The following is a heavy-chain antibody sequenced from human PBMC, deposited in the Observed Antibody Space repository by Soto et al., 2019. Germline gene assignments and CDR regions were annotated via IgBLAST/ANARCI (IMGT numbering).Heavy chain of an antibody. J-gene: IGHJ6*03. CDR2: MNPNSGNT. D-gene: IGHD3-9*01. Sequence: ASVPVSCKASGYTFTSYDINWVRQATGQGLEWMGWMNPNSGNTGYAQKFQGRVTMXXXXYISPASMEPPSLTSEQTDVYYSPRGILHLVGYFVYVPMDVWAKATKVTV. CDR3: PRGILHLVGYFVYVPMDV. CDR1: GYTFTSYD. V-gene: IGHV1-8*01.